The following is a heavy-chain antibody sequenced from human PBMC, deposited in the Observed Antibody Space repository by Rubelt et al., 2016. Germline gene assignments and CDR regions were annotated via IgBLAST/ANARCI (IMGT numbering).Heavy chain of an antibody. Sequence: QVQLQQWGAGLLKPSETLSLTCAVYGGSFSGYYWSWIRQPPGKGLEWIGEINHSGSTNYNPSLKSRVTISVDTSTNQFSLKLSSVTDADTAGYYCARFGYYYDSRRGRPLDYWGQGTLVTVSS. V-gene: IGHV4-34*01. CDR3: ARFGYYYDSRRGRPLDY. J-gene: IGHJ4*02. CDR2: INHSGST. CDR1: GGSFSGYY. D-gene: IGHD3-22*01.